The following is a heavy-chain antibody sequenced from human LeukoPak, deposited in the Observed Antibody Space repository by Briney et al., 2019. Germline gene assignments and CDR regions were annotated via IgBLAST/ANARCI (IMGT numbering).Heavy chain of an antibody. J-gene: IGHJ3*02. CDR3: AHPKSGYCGGGSCLDAFDI. CDR2: IYCNEDK. V-gene: IGHV2-5*01. D-gene: IGHD2-15*01. CDR1: GSSLRTSGGG. Sequence: SGPTLVNPTQTVTLICTFSGSSLRTSGGGVGWIRQPPGKALEWLALIYCNEDKRHSPSLESRLTITKDNSKNQVGLTMTNMDPVDTAPYYCAHPKSGYCGGGSCLDAFDIWGQGTMVTVSS.